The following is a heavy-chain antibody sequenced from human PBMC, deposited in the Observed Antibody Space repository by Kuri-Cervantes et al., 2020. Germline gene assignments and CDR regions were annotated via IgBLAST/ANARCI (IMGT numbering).Heavy chain of an antibody. J-gene: IGHJ3*02. Sequence: ASVKVSCKASGYTFTGYYMHWVRQAPGQGLEWMGWINPNSGGTNYAQKFQGRVTMTRDTSISTAYMELSSLRSEDTAVYYCARDLFPPGGGSYRTDAFDIWGQGTMVTVSS. CDR2: INPNSGGT. D-gene: IGHD1-26*01. CDR1: GYTFTGYY. CDR3: ARDLFPPGGGSYRTDAFDI. V-gene: IGHV1-2*02.